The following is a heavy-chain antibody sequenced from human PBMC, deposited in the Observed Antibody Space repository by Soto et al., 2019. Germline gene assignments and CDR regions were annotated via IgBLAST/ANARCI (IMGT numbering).Heavy chain of an antibody. V-gene: IGHV4-39*01. CDR1: GGSISSSGDY. CDR2: IYYSGST. Sequence: SVTMCVTSTVSGGSISSSGDYWGRIRQPPGKGLEWIGSIYYSGSTYYNPSLKSRVTISVDTSKNQFSLKLSSVTAADTAVYYCARRRDYGDLDYWGQGTLVTVSS. J-gene: IGHJ4*02. CDR3: ARRRDYGDLDY. D-gene: IGHD4-17*01.